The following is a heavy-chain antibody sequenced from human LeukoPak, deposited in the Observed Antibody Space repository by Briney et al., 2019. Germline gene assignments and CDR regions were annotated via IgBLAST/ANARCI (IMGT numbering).Heavy chain of an antibody. CDR2: IYSGGST. CDR1: GFTVSSNY. D-gene: IGHD2-2*01. CDR3: ARGLYQLLGPFDY. Sequence: GSLRLSCAASGFTVSSNYMSWVRQAPGKGLEWVSVIYSGGSTYYADSVKGRFTISRDNSKNTLYLQMNSLRAEDTAVYYCARGLYQLLGPFDYWGQGTLVTVSP. V-gene: IGHV3-53*01. J-gene: IGHJ4*02.